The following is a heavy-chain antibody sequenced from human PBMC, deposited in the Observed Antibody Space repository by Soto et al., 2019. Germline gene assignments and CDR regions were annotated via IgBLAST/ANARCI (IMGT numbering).Heavy chain of an antibody. CDR1: GFTFSSYG. CDR3: AKGFVAAAGADSGY. CDR2: ISYDGSNK. D-gene: IGHD6-13*01. V-gene: IGHV3-30*18. J-gene: IGHJ4*02. Sequence: QVQLVESGGGVVQPGRSLRLSCAASGFTFSSYGMHWVRQAPGKGLEWVAVISYDGSNKYYADSVKGRFTISRDNSKNTLDLHMTSLRAEDTAVYYCAKGFVAAAGADSGYWGQGTLVTVSS.